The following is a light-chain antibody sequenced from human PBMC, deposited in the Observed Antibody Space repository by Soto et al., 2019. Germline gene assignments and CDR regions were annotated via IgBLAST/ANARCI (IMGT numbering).Light chain of an antibody. Sequence: IVLTQSPCSLSLSPGERVTLSCRASQSISSSYLAWYQQKHGQDPRLLIYDASNRATGIPARFSGSGSGTDFTLTISSLEDEDFAVYYCQQRKSWTFGEGTKVDIK. CDR3: QQRKSWT. J-gene: IGKJ1*01. V-gene: IGKV3-11*01. CDR1: QSISSSY. CDR2: DAS.